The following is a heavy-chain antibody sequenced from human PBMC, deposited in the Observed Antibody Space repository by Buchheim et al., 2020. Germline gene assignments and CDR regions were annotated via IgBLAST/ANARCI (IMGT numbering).Heavy chain of an antibody. CDR3: ASLRSFDWSGRGPFDY. Sequence: QVQLQESGPGLVKPSETLSLTCTVSGGSITNYYWSWIRQPPGKGLEWIGYIHYSGSTNENPSLKSRITISVDTSKNQFSLKFTSVTPADTAVYYCASLRSFDWSGRGPFDYWGQGTL. CDR2: IHYSGST. D-gene: IGHD3-9*01. V-gene: IGHV4-59*08. CDR1: GGSITNYY. J-gene: IGHJ4*02.